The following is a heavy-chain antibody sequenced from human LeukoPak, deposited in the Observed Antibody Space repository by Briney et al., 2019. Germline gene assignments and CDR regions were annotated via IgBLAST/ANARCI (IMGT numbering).Heavy chain of an antibody. V-gene: IGHV3-48*04. D-gene: IGHD6-13*01. CDR3: ARDPHSSSWYYMDV. CDR2: ISNSGSTI. CDR1: GFTFSSYG. Sequence: PGGSLRLSCAASGFTFSSYGMHWVRQAPGKGLEWVSYISNSGSTIYYTDSVKGRFTISRDNAKNSLYLQMNSLRAEDTAVYYCARDPHSSSWYYMDVWGKGTTVTVSS. J-gene: IGHJ6*03.